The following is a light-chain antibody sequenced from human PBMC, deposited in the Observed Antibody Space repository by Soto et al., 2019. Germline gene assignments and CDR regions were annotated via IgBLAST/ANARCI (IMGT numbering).Light chain of an antibody. CDR1: SGHSSYA. Sequence: QPVLTQLPSASASLGASVKLTCTLSSGHSSYAIAWHQQQPEQGPRYLMKLNSDGSHSKGDGIPDRFSGSSSGAERYLTISSLQSEDEADYYCQTWGTGIHYVFGTGTKVTVL. CDR3: QTWGTGIHYV. V-gene: IGLV4-69*01. J-gene: IGLJ1*01. CDR2: LNSDGSH.